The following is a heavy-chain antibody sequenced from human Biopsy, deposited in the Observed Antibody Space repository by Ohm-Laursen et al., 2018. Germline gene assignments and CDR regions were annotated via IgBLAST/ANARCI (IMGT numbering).Heavy chain of an antibody. D-gene: IGHD3-16*01. CDR3: ARVKGEWPEYEFDK. CDR1: GGSIYTQS. Sequence: GTLSLTCTVSGGSIYTQSWIRQPAGKGLEWIGRVDIRGHADYSSSLRSRVTMSADASKNQFSLKLTSVTAADTTVYFCARVKGEWPEYEFDKWGQGILVTVSS. CDR2: VDIRGHA. J-gene: IGHJ4*02. V-gene: IGHV4-4*07.